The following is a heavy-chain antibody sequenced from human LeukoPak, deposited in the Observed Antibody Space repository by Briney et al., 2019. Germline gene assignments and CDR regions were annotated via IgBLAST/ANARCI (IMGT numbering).Heavy chain of an antibody. CDR1: GFTFSDYY. D-gene: IGHD2-2*01. Sequence: SGGSLRLSCAASGFTFSDYYMSWIRQAPGKGLEWVSYISSSGSTIYYADSVKGRLTISRDNAKNSLYLQMNSLRAEDTAVYYCARVWVVLVPEGFDPWGQGTLVTVSS. CDR2: ISSSGSTI. CDR3: ARVWVVLVPEGFDP. J-gene: IGHJ5*02. V-gene: IGHV3-11*04.